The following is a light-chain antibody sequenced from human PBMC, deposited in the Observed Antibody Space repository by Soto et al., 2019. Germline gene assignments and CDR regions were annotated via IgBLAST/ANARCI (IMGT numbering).Light chain of an antibody. V-gene: IGKV3-11*01. CDR2: DAS. J-gene: IGKJ2*01. CDR1: QSISSY. Sequence: EIVLTQSPATLSLSPGERATLSCRASQSISSYLAWYQHKPGQAPRLLIYDASKRATDIPPRFSGSGSGTDFTLTISSLEPEDFAVYYCQQRGTFGQGTKLEIK. CDR3: QQRGT.